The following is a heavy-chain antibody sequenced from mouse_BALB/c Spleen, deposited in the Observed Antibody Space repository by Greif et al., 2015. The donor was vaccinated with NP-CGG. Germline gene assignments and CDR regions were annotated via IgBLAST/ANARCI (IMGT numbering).Heavy chain of an antibody. J-gene: IGHJ2*01. D-gene: IGHD2-1*01. Sequence: VQLQQSGAELVMPGASVKMSCKASGYTFTDYWMHWVKQRPGQGLEWIGAIDTSDSYTSYNQKFKGKATLTVDESSSTAYMQLSSLTSEDSAVYYCAYGNYGDWGQGTTLTVSS. V-gene: IGHV1-69*01. CDR3: AYGNYGD. CDR1: GYTFTDYW. CDR2: IDTSDSYT.